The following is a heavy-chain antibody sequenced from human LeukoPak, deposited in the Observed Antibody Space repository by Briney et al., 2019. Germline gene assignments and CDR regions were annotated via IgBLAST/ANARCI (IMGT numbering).Heavy chain of an antibody. CDR3: ARHRSAPWITYFDY. V-gene: IGHV4-59*08. D-gene: IGHD5-12*01. J-gene: IGHJ4*02. Sequence: EPSETLSLNCTVSGGSISSYYWSWIRQPPGKELKWIGYIYYSGSTNYNPSLKSRVTISVDTSKNQFSLKLSSVTAADTAVYYCARHRSAPWITYFDYWGQGTLVTVSS. CDR1: GGSISSYY. CDR2: IYYSGST.